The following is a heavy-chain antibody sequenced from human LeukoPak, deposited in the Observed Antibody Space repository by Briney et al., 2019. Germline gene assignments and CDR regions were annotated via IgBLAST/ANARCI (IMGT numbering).Heavy chain of an antibody. J-gene: IGHJ5*02. D-gene: IGHD6-19*01. Sequence: SQTLSLTCTVSAGSISTDLYYWTWIRQPAGKGLEWIGRIYSNGWTDYNPPLKSRVTISIDTSKNHFSLTMSLAAAADTALYYCARGSGWNSFDPWGQGTLVTVSS. V-gene: IGHV4-61*02. CDR1: AGSISTDLYY. CDR2: IYSNGWT. CDR3: ARGSGWNSFDP.